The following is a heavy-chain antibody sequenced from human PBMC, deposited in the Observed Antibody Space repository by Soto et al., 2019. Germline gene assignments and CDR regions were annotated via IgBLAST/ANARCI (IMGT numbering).Heavy chain of an antibody. CDR1: GFTFSSYW. V-gene: IGHV3-74*01. Sequence: GGSLRLSCAASGFTFSSYWMHWVRQPPGKGLVWVSRINSDGSSTSYADSVKGRFTISRDNAKNTLYLQMNSLRAEDTAVYYCAREDYGSGTYYYYYGMDVWGQGTTVTVSS. D-gene: IGHD3-10*01. CDR3: AREDYGSGTYYYYYGMDV. J-gene: IGHJ6*02. CDR2: INSDGSST.